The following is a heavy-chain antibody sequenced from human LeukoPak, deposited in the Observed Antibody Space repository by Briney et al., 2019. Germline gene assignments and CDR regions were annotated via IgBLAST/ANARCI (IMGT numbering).Heavy chain of an antibody. V-gene: IGHV3-21*01. CDR1: GFTFSSCS. CDR3: ARDNARLRFLEWLPDPNFDY. D-gene: IGHD3-3*01. J-gene: IGHJ4*02. Sequence: TGGSLRLSCAASGFTFSSCSMNWVRQAPGKGLEWVSSISSSSSYIYYADSVKGRFTISRDNAKNSLYLQMNSLRAEDTAVYYCARDNARLRFLEWLPDPNFDYWGQGTLVTVSS. CDR2: ISSSSSYI.